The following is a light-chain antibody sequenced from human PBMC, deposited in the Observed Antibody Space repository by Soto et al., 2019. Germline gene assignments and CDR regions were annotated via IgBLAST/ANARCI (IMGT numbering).Light chain of an antibody. J-gene: IGLJ1*01. CDR2: EDN. V-gene: IGLV2-23*01. CDR1: SSDVGSYNL. CDR3: CSYARTSTCV. Sequence: QSALTQPASVSGSPGQSITISCTGTSSDVGSYNLVSWYQQHPGKAPKLMIYEDNKRPSGVSNRFSVSKSGYTASLTISGLQAEDEADYYCCSYARTSTCVFGSGTKSPS.